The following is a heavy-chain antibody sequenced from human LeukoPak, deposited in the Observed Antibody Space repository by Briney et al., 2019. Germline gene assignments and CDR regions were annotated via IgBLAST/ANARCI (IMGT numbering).Heavy chain of an antibody. V-gene: IGHV3-9*01. CDR2: ISWNSGSI. D-gene: IGHD3-3*01. CDR3: AKTKVGHDFWSGLDY. Sequence: GRSLRLSCAASGSTFDDYAMHWVRHAPGKGLEWVSGISWNSGSIGYADSVKGRFTISRDNAKNSLYLQMNSLRAEDTALYYCAKTKVGHDFWSGLDYWGQGTLVTVSS. CDR1: GSTFDDYA. J-gene: IGHJ4*02.